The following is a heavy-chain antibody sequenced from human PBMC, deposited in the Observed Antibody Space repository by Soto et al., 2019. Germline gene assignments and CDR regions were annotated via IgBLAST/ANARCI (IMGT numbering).Heavy chain of an antibody. J-gene: IGHJ6*02. CDR1: FGAVGSSSYY. D-gene: IGHD2-15*01. CDR2: VYYSGST. CDR3: ARSARKRTVVTLPNADYYYYGMDV. V-gene: IGHV4-39*01. Sequence: TPSLTCPVSFGAVGSSSYYWGWIRQPPVKVLELIGSVYYSGSTYDNPSLKGRVTMSVDSSKNQISLKLNSLTAADTAVYYCARSARKRTVVTLPNADYYYYGMDVWGQGTTVTSP.